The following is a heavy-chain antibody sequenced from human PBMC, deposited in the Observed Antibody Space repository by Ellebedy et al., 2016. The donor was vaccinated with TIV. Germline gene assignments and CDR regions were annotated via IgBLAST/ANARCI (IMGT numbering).Heavy chain of an antibody. CDR2: ISAYNGNT. V-gene: IGHV1-18*01. J-gene: IGHJ4*02. Sequence: AASVKVSCKASGYTFTRYGITWVRQAPGQGLEWMGWISAYNGNTNYAQNLQGRVTMTTDTSTNTAYMELRSLISEDTAVYYCARDEGGEGSMIVVVHFDYWGQGTLVTVSS. D-gene: IGHD3-22*01. CDR3: ARDEGGEGSMIVVVHFDY. CDR1: GYTFTRYG.